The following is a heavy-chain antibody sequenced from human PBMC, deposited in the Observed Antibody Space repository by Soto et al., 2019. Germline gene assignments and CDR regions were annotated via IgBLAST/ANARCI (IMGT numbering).Heavy chain of an antibody. J-gene: IGHJ1*01. CDR2: ISGYNGNT. D-gene: IGHD2-15*01. CDR3: ARVACSGGSCYFGYFQH. Sequence: ASVKVSCKASGYTFTSYGISWVRQAPGQGLEWMGWISGYNGNTNYAQKLQGRVTMTTDTSTSTAYMDLRNLRSDDTAVYYCARVACSGGSCYFGYFQHWGQGTLVTVSS. CDR1: GYTFTSYG. V-gene: IGHV1-18*01.